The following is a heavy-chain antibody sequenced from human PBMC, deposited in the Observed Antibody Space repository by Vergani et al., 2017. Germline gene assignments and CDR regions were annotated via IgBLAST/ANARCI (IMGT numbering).Heavy chain of an antibody. Sequence: QVQLQESGPGLVKASQTLSLTCSVSGAYVGSGGYYCAWVRQRPGMGLDWIGYIYYSGTTYYNPSLESRLTISLDTSENHLSLKLSSVTDADTAVYYCARGGDRGVTTNYYFDYWGQGSLVIVSS. CDR2: IYYSGTT. V-gene: IGHV4-31*03. J-gene: IGHJ4*02. CDR1: GAYVGSGGYY. D-gene: IGHD4-17*01. CDR3: ARGGDRGVTTNYYFDY.